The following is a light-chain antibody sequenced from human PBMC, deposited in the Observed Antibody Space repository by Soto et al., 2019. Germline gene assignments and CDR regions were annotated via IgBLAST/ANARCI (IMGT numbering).Light chain of an antibody. CDR1: SSKIGADHA. Sequence: SVPTPPPSVSVAPGQRVTISRTGRSSKIGADHAVHWYQQLPATAPRLLIYDTNNRPSGVPDRFSGSRSGTSASLAIAGLQAEDEADYYCQSYDTSLGQSVFGTGTKVTVL. V-gene: IGLV1-40*01. CDR3: QSYDTSLGQSV. J-gene: IGLJ1*01. CDR2: DTN.